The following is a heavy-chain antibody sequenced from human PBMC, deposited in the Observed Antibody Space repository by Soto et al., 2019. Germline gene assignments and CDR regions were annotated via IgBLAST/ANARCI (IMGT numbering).Heavy chain of an antibody. J-gene: IGHJ6*02. CDR3: ARGVGTGYRYYYYYGMDV. Sequence: EVQLVESGGGLVQPGGSLRLSCAASGFTFSRYWMSWVRQAPGKGLEWVANIKQDGSEKYYVDSVKGRFTISRDNAKNSLYLQMNSLRAEDTAVYYCARGVGTGYRYYYYYGMDVWGQGTTVTVSS. D-gene: IGHD3-9*01. CDR1: GFTFSRYW. CDR2: IKQDGSEK. V-gene: IGHV3-7*03.